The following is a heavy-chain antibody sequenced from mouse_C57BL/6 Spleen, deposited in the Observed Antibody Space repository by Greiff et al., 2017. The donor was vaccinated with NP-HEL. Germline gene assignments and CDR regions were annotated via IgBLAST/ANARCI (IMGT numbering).Heavy chain of an antibody. V-gene: IGHV7-3*01. J-gene: IGHJ4*01. Sequence: EVQGVESGGGLVQPGGSLSLSCAASGFTFTDYYMSWVRQPPGKALEWLGFIRNKANGYTTEYSASVKGRFTISRDNSQSILYLQMNALRAEDSATYYCAREGVVATGAMDYWGQGTSVTVSS. D-gene: IGHD1-1*01. CDR2: IRNKANGYTT. CDR3: AREGVVATGAMDY. CDR1: GFTFTDYY.